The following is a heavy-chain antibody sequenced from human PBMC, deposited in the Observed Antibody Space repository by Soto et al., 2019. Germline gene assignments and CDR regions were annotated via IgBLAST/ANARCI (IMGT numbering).Heavy chain of an antibody. CDR1: GFTFSSYS. D-gene: IGHD2-2*01. J-gene: IGHJ6*02. Sequence: GGSLRLSCAASGFTFSSYSMNWVRQAPGKGLEWVSSISSSSSYIYYADSVKGRFTISRDNAKNSLYLQMNSLRAEDTAVYYCARDSADYYYYGMDVRGQRTTVTVSS. V-gene: IGHV3-21*01. CDR3: ARDSADYYYYGMDV. CDR2: ISSSSSYI.